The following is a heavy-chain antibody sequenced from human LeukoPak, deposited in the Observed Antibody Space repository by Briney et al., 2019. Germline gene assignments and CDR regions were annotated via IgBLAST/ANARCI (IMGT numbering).Heavy chain of an antibody. CDR1: GFRFSDYY. CDR2: IIPNDGRT. Sequence: ASVKVSCKASGFRFSDYYLHWVRQAPGQGLEWMGRIIPNDGRTKYAQRFEGRVSMTRDTSISTAYMELIMQTSDDTAVYYCATDGGKHNFDYWGQGTLVTVSS. D-gene: IGHD1-26*01. V-gene: IGHV1-2*06. CDR3: ATDGGKHNFDY. J-gene: IGHJ4*02.